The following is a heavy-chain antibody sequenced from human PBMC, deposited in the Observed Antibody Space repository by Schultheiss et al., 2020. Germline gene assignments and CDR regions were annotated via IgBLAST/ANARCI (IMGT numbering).Heavy chain of an antibody. CDR3: ARSNGDYRGYYFDY. Sequence: GESLKISCSASGFTFSSYAMHWVRQAPGKGLEYVSAISSNGGSTYYADSVKGRFTISRDNSKNTLYLQMSSLRAEDTAVYYCARSNGDYRGYYFDYWGQGTLVTVPS. CDR2: ISSNGGST. D-gene: IGHD4-17*01. CDR1: GFTFSSYA. V-gene: IGHV3-64D*06. J-gene: IGHJ4*02.